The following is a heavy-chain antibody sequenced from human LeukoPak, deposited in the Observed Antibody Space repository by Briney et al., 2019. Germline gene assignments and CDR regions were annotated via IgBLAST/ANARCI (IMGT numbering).Heavy chain of an antibody. D-gene: IGHD1-1*01. CDR1: GFTFNSYA. CDR3: ATGRAWTCDY. J-gene: IGHJ4*02. V-gene: IGHV3-23*01. Sequence: GGSLRLSCAASGFTFNSYAMNWVRQAPGKGLEWVSGISDSGGSTDYAASVKGRFTMSRDNSKNTLHLQMNSLRGEDTAVYYCATGRAWTCDYWGQGTPVTVSS. CDR2: ISDSGGST.